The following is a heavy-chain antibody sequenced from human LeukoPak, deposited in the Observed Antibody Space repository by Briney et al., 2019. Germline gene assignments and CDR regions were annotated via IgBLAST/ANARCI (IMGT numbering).Heavy chain of an antibody. CDR3: AKDYPDFDY. V-gene: IGHV3-23*01. CDR2: ISATGGNT. Sequence: PGGSLRLSCRASGFTFRTYAMTWVRQTPGRGLEWVSGISATGGNTHYADSAKALFTISRDNSKNTLYLQMNSLRAEDTAVYYCAKDYPDFDYWGQGTLVTVSS. CDR1: GFTFRTYA. J-gene: IGHJ4*02.